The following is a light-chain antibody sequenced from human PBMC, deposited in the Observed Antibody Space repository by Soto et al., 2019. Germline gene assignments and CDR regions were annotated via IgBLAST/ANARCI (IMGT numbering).Light chain of an antibody. CDR1: QSVLYSSNNKNY. V-gene: IGKV4-1*01. J-gene: IGKJ4*01. CDR2: WAS. Sequence: DIVMTQSPDSLAVSLGERATINCKSSQSVLYSSNNKNYLAWYQQKPGQPPKLLIYWASTRESGIPDRFSGSGSATDFTLTISSLQAEDVAVYYCQQYYSTPLTFARGTKVDIK. CDR3: QQYYSTPLT.